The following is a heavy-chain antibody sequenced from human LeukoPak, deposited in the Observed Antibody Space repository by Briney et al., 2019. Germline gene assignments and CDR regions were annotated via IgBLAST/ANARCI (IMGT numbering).Heavy chain of an antibody. V-gene: IGHV4-34*01. CDR2: INHSGST. CDR3: ARDSLTSRYYYGMDV. D-gene: IGHD3-3*01. CDR1: GGSFSGYY. Sequence: SETLSLTCAVYGGSFSGYYWSWIRQPPGKGLEWIGEINHSGSTNYNPSLKSRVTISVDTSKNQFSLKLSSVTAADTAVYYCARDSLTSRYYYGMDVWGQGTTVTVSS. J-gene: IGHJ6*02.